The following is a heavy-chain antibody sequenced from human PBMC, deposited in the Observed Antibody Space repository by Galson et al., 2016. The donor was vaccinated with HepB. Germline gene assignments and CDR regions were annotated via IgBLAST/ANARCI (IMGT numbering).Heavy chain of an antibody. CDR2: MYSGGRP. Sequence: SLRLSCAASGFTVIDSSFNWVRQAPGKGLEWVSLMYSGGRPYYSDSVKGRFTISRDISKNTLYLLMNSLRPEDTAIYYCASSTALPHYYYGMDVWGQGTTVTVSS. J-gene: IGHJ6*02. V-gene: IGHV3-53*01. D-gene: IGHD2-2*01. CDR1: GFTVIDSS. CDR3: ASSTALPHYYYGMDV.